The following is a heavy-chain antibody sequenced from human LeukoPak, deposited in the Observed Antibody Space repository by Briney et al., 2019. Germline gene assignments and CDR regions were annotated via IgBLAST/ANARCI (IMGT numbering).Heavy chain of an antibody. CDR2: IRGGGGAT. D-gene: IGHD2-15*01. CDR3: AKSLAPCGGSCYEKYYFDY. J-gene: IGHJ4*02. CDR1: GFTFSSYA. Sequence: GGSLRLSCAASGFTFSSYAMTWVRQTPGKGLEWVSAIRGGGGATYYADSVKGLFTISRDNSKNTLYLQMDSLRAEDTAIYYCAKSLAPCGGSCYEKYYFDYWGQGTLVTVSS. V-gene: IGHV3-23*01.